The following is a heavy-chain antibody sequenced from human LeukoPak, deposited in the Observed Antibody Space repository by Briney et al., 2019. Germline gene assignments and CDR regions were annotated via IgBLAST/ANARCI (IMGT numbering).Heavy chain of an antibody. CDR1: GYTFTGYY. CDR3: ARANIVGATTFYFDY. J-gene: IGHJ4*02. Sequence: SVKVSCKASGYTFTGYYMHWVRQAPGQGLEWMGRIIPIFGIANYAQKFQGRVTITADKSTSTAYMELSSLRSEDTAVYYCARANIVGATTFYFDYWGQGTLVTVSS. D-gene: IGHD1-26*01. V-gene: IGHV1-69*04. CDR2: IIPIFGIA.